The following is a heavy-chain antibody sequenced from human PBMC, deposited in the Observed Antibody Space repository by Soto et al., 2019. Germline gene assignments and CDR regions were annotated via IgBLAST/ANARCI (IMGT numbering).Heavy chain of an antibody. V-gene: IGHV3-74*01. Sequence: PGGSLRLSCAASGFTFTNYWMHWVRQAPGKGLVWVSGISRDGCSTCYADSVKGRFTISRDNSKNTLYLQMNSLRAEDTAVYYCAKHPMIVVFTTYFDYWGQGTLVTVSS. CDR3: AKHPMIVVFTTYFDY. J-gene: IGHJ4*02. CDR2: ISRDGCST. D-gene: IGHD3-22*01. CDR1: GFTFTNYW.